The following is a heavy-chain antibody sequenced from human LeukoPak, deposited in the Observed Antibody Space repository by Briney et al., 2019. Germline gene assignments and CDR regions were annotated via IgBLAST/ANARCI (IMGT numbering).Heavy chain of an antibody. CDR2: IYYRGST. Sequence: PSETLSLTCTVSGGSISSNNYYWGWIRQPPGKGLEWIGSIYYRGSTYYNPSLKSRVTIYIDTSRNQFSLKLSPVTAADTAVYYCTRRGGLATTHDAFDTWGQGTMVTVSS. D-gene: IGHD5-24*01. V-gene: IGHV4-39*01. CDR3: TRRGGLATTHDAFDT. J-gene: IGHJ3*02. CDR1: GGSISSNNYY.